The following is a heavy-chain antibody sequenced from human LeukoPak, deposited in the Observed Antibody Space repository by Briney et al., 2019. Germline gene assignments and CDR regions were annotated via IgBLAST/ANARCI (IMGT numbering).Heavy chain of an antibody. CDR2: IWIDGSEQ. Sequence: GGSLRLSCAASGFTFSTYAIHWVRQAPGKGLEWVAVIWIDGSEQYYADSVKGRFIISRDNSKSTSNLQLNSLRAEDTAVYYCAREGDSRWGELSPWGQGTLVTVSS. D-gene: IGHD3-16*02. J-gene: IGHJ1*01. V-gene: IGHV3-33*01. CDR3: AREGDSRWGELSP. CDR1: GFTFSTYA.